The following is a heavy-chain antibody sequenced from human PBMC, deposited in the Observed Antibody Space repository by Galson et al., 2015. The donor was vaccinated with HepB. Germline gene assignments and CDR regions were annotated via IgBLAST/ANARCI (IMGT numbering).Heavy chain of an antibody. CDR1: GGTFSSYT. CDR3: ARSLAAAGEPDFDY. J-gene: IGHJ4*02. CDR2: IIPILGIA. V-gene: IGHV1-69*02. D-gene: IGHD6-13*01. Sequence: SVKVSCKASGGTFSSYTISWVRQAPGQGLEWMGRIIPILGIANYAQKFQGRVTITADRSTSTAYMELSSLRSEDTAVYYCARSLAAAGEPDFDYWGQGTLVTVSS.